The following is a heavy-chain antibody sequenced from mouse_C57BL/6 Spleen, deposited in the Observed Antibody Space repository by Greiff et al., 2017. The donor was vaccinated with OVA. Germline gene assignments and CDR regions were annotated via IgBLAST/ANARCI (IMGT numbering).Heavy chain of an antibody. CDR1: GYTFTSYW. D-gene: IGHD2-10*02. CDR2: IHPNSGST. J-gene: IGHJ4*01. CDR3: ARQYGNYLYAMDY. V-gene: IGHV1-64*01. Sequence: VQLQQSGAELVKPGASVKLSCKASGYTFTSYWMHWVKQRPGQGLEWIGMIHPNSGSTNYNEKFKSKATLTVDKSSSTAYMQLSSLTSEDSAVYYCARQYGNYLYAMDYWGQGTSVTVSS.